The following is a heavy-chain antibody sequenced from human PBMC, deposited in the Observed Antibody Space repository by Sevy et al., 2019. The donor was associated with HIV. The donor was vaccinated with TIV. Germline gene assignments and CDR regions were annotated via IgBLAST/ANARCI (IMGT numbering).Heavy chain of an antibody. CDR1: GYTFTSYG. D-gene: IGHD3-10*01. CDR2: ISAYNGNT. CDR3: ARAFERITMVRGVKDNYYMDV. J-gene: IGHJ6*03. V-gene: IGHV1-18*01. Sequence: ASVKVSCKASGYTFTSYGISWVRQAPGQGLEWMGWISAYNGNTNYAQKLQGRVTMTTDTSTSTAYMELRSLRSDDTAVYYCARAFERITMVRGVKDNYYMDVWGKGTTVTVSS.